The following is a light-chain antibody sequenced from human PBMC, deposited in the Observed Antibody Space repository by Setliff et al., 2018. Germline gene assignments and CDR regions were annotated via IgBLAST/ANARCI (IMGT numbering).Light chain of an antibody. CDR1: SSDVGSYDL. CDR3: CSYAGSTTYVV. Sequence: QSVLPQPASVSGSPGQSITISCTGTSSDVGSYDLVSWYQQHPGKAPKLMIYEVSKRPSGVSNRFSGSKSGNTASLTISGLQAEDAADYYCCSYAGSTTYVVFGGGTKGTVL. CDR2: EVS. V-gene: IGLV2-23*02. J-gene: IGLJ2*01.